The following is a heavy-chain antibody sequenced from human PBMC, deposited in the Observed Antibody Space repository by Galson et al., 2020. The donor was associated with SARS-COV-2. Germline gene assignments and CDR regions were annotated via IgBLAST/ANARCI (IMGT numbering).Heavy chain of an antibody. V-gene: IGHV4-34*01. CDR3: ARGEIWFGELYYYYYGMDV. Sequence: SETLSLTCAVYGGSFSGYYWSWIRQPPGKGLEWIGEINHSGSTNYNPSLKSRVTISVDTSKNQFSLKLSSVTAADTAVYYCARGEIWFGELYYYYYGMDVWGQGTTVTVSS. CDR2: INHSGST. CDR1: GGSFSGYY. D-gene: IGHD3-10*01. J-gene: IGHJ6*02.